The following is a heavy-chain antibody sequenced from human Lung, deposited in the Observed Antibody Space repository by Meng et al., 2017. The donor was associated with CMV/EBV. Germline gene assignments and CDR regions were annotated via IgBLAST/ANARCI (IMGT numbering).Heavy chain of an antibody. J-gene: IGHJ6*02. Sequence: LTXAASGFTFSSYAMHWVRQAPGKGLEWVAVISYDGSNKYYADSVKGRFTISRDNSKNTLYLQMNSLRAEDTAVYYCARDSRGSWYYSHGDYYYGMDVWXQGTXVTVSS. D-gene: IGHD6-13*01. CDR2: ISYDGSNK. V-gene: IGHV3-30-3*01. CDR3: ARDSRGSWYYSHGDYYYGMDV. CDR1: GFTFSSYA.